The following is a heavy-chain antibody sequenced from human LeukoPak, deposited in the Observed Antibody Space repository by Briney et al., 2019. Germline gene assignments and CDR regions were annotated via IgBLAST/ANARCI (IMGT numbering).Heavy chain of an antibody. V-gene: IGHV3-21*01. J-gene: IGHJ3*02. D-gene: IGHD2-21*02. CDR2: ISSSSSYI. Sequence: GGSLRLSCAASGFTFSSYAMSWVRQAPGKGLEWVSSISSSSSYIYYADSVKGRFTISRDNAKNSLYLQMNSLRAEDTAVYYCARVKKKIGDGCAFDIWGQGTMVTVSS. CDR1: GFTFSSYA. CDR3: ARVKKKIGDGCAFDI.